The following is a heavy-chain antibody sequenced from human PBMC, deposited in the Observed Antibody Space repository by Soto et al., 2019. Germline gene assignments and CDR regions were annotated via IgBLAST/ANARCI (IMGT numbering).Heavy chain of an antibody. V-gene: IGHV1-69*13. D-gene: IGHD3-22*01. CDR2: IIPIFGTA. Sequence: SVKVSCKASGGTFSSYAISWVRQAPGQGLEWMGGIIPIFGTANYAQKFQGRVTITADESTSTAYMELSSLRSEDTAVYYCAGSRSDSSGYYPFYFDYWGQGTLVTVSS. J-gene: IGHJ4*02. CDR3: AGSRSDSSGYYPFYFDY. CDR1: GGTFSSYA.